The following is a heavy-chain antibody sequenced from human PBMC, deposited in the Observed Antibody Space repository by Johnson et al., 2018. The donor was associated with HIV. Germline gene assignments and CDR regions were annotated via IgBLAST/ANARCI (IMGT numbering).Heavy chain of an antibody. Sequence: VQLVESGGGVVQPGRSLRLSCAASGFNFRTYDMHWVRQAPGKGLEWVSAIGTAGDTYYPGSVKGRFTISRENAKNSLYLQMNSLRAGDTAVYYCARVGHCGGGSCSGSLDAFDIWGQGTMVTVSS. J-gene: IGHJ3*02. CDR1: GFNFRTYD. D-gene: IGHD2-15*01. CDR2: IGTAGDT. CDR3: ARVGHCGGGSCSGSLDAFDI. V-gene: IGHV3-13*01.